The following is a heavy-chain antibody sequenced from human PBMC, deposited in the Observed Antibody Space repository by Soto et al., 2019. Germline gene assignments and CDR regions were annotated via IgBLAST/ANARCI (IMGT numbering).Heavy chain of an antibody. CDR1: GFTFSSYG. D-gene: IGHD6-6*01. Sequence: GESLKISCAASGFTFSSYGMHWVRQAPGKGLEWVAVIWYDGSNKYYADSVKGRFTISRDNSKNTLYLQMNSLRAEDTAVYYCARSLYDALAARGWGDYYYGMDVWGQGTTVTVSS. CDR2: IWYDGSNK. J-gene: IGHJ6*02. V-gene: IGHV3-33*01. CDR3: ARSLYDALAARGWGDYYYGMDV.